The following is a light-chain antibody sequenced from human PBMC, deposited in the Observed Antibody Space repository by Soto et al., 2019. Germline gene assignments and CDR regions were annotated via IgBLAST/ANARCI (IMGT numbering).Light chain of an antibody. CDR1: SRDFGGYNY. Sequence: QPSLTHPASVSGSPRQSITISCTGNSRDFGGYNYVSWYQQHPGKAPKLMIYDVSNRPSGVSNRFSGSKSGNTASLTISGLQAEDEADYYCSSYTSSSTPYVFGTGTKVTVL. CDR2: DVS. V-gene: IGLV2-14*01. J-gene: IGLJ1*01. CDR3: SSYTSSSTPYV.